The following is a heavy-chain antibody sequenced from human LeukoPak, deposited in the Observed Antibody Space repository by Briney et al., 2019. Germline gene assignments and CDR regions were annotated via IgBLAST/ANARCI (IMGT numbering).Heavy chain of an antibody. CDR2: IDWDDDK. Sequence: KSGPTLVNPTQTLTLTCTFSGFSLSTRGMCVSWIRQPPGKALEWLARIDWDDDKYYSTSLKTRLTISKDTSKNQVVLTMTNMDPVDTATYYCARMIAAAGSPSLDYWGQGTLVTVSS. J-gene: IGHJ4*02. D-gene: IGHD6-13*01. V-gene: IGHV2-70*11. CDR1: GFSLSTRGMC. CDR3: ARMIAAAGSPSLDY.